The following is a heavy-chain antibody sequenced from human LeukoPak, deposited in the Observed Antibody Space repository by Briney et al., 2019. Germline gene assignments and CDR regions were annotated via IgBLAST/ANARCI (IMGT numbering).Heavy chain of an antibody. V-gene: IGHV4-61*01. Sequence: SQTLSLTCTVSGGSISSGSYYWSWIRQPPGKGLEWIGYIYYSESTNYNPSLKSRVTISVDTSKNQFSLKMSSVTAADTAVYYCARHGQHCGGDCYSGYYYYYYYMDVWGKGTTVTISS. CDR2: IYYSEST. J-gene: IGHJ6*03. CDR1: GGSISSGSYY. D-gene: IGHD2-21*02. CDR3: ARHGQHCGGDCYSGYYYYYYYMDV.